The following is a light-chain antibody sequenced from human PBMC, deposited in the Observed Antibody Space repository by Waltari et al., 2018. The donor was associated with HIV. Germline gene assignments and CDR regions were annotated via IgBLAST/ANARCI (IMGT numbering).Light chain of an antibody. V-gene: IGKV3-15*01. CDR2: GAS. Sequence: EIVMTQSPATLSVSPGERASPSCRASQSVSSNLAWYQQKPGQAPRLLIYGASTRATGIPARCSGSRSRTEFTLTISSLQSEDFAVYYCQQYNNWPSITFGQGTRLEIK. CDR3: QQYNNWPSIT. J-gene: IGKJ5*01. CDR1: QSVSSN.